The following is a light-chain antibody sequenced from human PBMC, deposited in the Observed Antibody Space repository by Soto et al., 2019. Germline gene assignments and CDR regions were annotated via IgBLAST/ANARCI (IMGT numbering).Light chain of an antibody. CDR1: QSVGIF. CDR2: DAS. Sequence: EIVLTQSPATLSLSPGESATLSCRASQSVGIFLAWYQQKSGQTPRLLIYDASNRAPGIPARFSGSGSGTDFPLTISILEPEDFAVYYCQHRSNWLGTFGPGTKVDIK. J-gene: IGKJ3*01. V-gene: IGKV3-11*01. CDR3: QHRSNWLGT.